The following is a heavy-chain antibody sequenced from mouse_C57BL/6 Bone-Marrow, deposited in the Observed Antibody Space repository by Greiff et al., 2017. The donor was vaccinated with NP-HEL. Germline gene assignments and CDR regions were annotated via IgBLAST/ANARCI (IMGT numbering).Heavy chain of an antibody. CDR2: FDPSDSAT. J-gene: IGHJ3*01. Sequence: VQLQQPGAELVRPGSSVKLSCKASGYTFTSYWLHWVKQRPIQGLEWIGNFDPSDSATPYNPKFKDKATLTVDKSSSTAYMQLSSLTSEDSAVYYCARRATAGWFAYWGQGTLVTVSA. V-gene: IGHV1-52*01. CDR1: GYTFTSYW. D-gene: IGHD1-2*01. CDR3: ARRATAGWFAY.